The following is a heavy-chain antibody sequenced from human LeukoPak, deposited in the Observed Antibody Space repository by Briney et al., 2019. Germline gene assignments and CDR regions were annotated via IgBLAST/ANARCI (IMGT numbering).Heavy chain of an antibody. Sequence: GGSLRLSCAASGFTFSDYYMSWIRQAPGMGLECVSVLYSGGETYYADSVKGRFTISRDNSQNTLYLQMSSLRAEDTAVYYCARETFYYGFDVWGQGTTVTVSS. J-gene: IGHJ6*02. V-gene: IGHV3-66*01. CDR1: GFTFSDYY. CDR3: ARETFYYGFDV. CDR2: LYSGGET.